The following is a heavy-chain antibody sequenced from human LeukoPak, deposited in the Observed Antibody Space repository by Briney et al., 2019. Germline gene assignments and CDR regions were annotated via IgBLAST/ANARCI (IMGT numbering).Heavy chain of an antibody. V-gene: IGHV3-48*03. D-gene: IGHD4-17*01. J-gene: IGHJ1*01. CDR2: ISSSGSTI. Sequence: GGSLRLSCAASGFTFSSYEMNWVRQAPGKGLEWVSYISSSGSTIYYADSVKGRFTISRDNSKNTLYLQMNSLRAEDTAVYYCAKLYDYGDYSAAEYFQHWGQGTLVTVSS. CDR1: GFTFSSYE. CDR3: AKLYDYGDYSAAEYFQH.